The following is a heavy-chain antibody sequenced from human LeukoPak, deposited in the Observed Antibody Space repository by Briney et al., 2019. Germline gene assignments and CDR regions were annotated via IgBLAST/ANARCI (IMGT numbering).Heavy chain of an antibody. D-gene: IGHD3-9*01. CDR2: INHSGST. Sequence: SETLSLTCAVYGGSFSGYYWSWIRQPPGKGLEWIGEINHSGSTNYNPSLKSRVTISVDTSKNQFSLKLSSVTAADTAVYYCARRLLRCFDWLSGGYDYWGQGTLVTVSS. V-gene: IGHV4-34*01. CDR1: GGSFSGYY. J-gene: IGHJ4*02. CDR3: ARRLLRCFDWLSGGYDY.